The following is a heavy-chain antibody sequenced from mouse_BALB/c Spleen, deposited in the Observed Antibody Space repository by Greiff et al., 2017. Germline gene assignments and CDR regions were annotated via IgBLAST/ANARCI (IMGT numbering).Heavy chain of an antibody. V-gene: IGHV1-80*01. J-gene: IGHJ2*01. CDR2: IYPGDGDT. CDR3: ARSLYGNWDY. CDR1: GYAFSSYW. D-gene: IGHD2-1*01. Sequence: VQLQQPGAELVRPGSSVKISCKASGYAFSSYWMNWVKQRPGQGLEWIGQIYPGDGDTNYNGKFKGKATLTADKSSSTAYMQLSSLTSEDSAVYFCARSLYGNWDYWGQGTTLTVSS.